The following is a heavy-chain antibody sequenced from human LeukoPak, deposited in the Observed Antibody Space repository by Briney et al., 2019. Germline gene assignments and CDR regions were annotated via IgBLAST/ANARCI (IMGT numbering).Heavy chain of an antibody. V-gene: IGHV3-7*05. CDR3: PRIGYSSSSFDF. CDR1: GFTFSSYW. J-gene: IGHJ4*02. D-gene: IGHD6-6*01. CDR2: IKQDGSVE. Sequence: GGSLRLSCAASGFTFSSYWMSWVRQAPGKGLEWVANIKQDGSVEYYVVSVKGRFTISRDNAKESLYLQMNSLRAEDTAVYYCPRIGYSSSSFDFWGQGTLVTVSS.